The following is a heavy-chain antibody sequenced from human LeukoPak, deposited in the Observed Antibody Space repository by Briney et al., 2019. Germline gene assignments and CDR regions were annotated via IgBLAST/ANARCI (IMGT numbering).Heavy chain of an antibody. Sequence: PGGSLRLSCAASGFTFSSYGMHWVRQAPGKGLEWVAVISYDGSNKYYADSVKGRFTISRDNSKNTLYLQMNSLRAEDTAVYYCAKGSSYGSGSYYFTWFDPWGQGTLVTVSS. CDR3: AKGSSYGSGSYYFTWFDP. D-gene: IGHD3-10*01. J-gene: IGHJ5*02. V-gene: IGHV3-30*18. CDR1: GFTFSSYG. CDR2: ISYDGSNK.